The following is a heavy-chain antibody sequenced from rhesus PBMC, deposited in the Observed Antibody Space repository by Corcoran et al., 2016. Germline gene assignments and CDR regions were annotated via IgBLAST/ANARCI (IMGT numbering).Heavy chain of an antibody. J-gene: IGHJ4*01. CDR1: GFIFSSYG. CDR2: INSGGGST. D-gene: IGHD3-16*01. V-gene: IGHV3S5*01. Sequence: EVQLVETGGGLVQPGGSLKLSCAVSGFIFSSYGMSWVRQAPGKGLEWVSVINSGGGSTYYAASVKGRFTISRDNSKNTLSLQMNSLRPDDTAVYYCAKRAYYYSGSYYFDYWGQGVLVTVSS. CDR3: AKRAYYYSGSYYFDY.